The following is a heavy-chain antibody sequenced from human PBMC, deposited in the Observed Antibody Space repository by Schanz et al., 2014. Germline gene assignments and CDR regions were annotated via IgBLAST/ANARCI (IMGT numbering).Heavy chain of an antibody. Sequence: QVQLVQSGAEVKKPGASVKVSCKASGYTFTSYGISWVRQAPGQGLEWMGWINVGNGNMKYSQKFQGRVTITRDTSASTAYMELTSLRSEDTAVYCCARDFSAYVGNYFDYWGQGTLVTVSS. CDR2: INVGNGNM. J-gene: IGHJ4*02. D-gene: IGHD5-12*01. CDR1: GYTFTSYG. V-gene: IGHV1-18*01. CDR3: ARDFSAYVGNYFDY.